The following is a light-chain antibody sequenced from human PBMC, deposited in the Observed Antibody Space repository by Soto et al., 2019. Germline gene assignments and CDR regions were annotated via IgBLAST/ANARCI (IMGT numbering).Light chain of an antibody. Sequence: DIQMTQSPSTLSASVGDRVTITCRASQSISSWLAWYQQKPGKAPKLLIYKASSLESGVPSRFSGSGSGTEFTLNISSLQHDDFATYYCQQYNSYSGTFGQGTKVE. V-gene: IGKV1-5*03. CDR3: QQYNSYSGT. CDR2: KAS. J-gene: IGKJ1*01. CDR1: QSISSW.